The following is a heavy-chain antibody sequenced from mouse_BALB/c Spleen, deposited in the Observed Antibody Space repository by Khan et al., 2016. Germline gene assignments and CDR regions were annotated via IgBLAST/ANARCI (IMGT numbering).Heavy chain of an antibody. CDR2: ISSGGTT. CDR3: VRGVIMVVDYFDY. D-gene: IGHD1-1*01. V-gene: IGHV5-6-5*01. Sequence: EVELVESGGGLVKPGGSLKLSCAASGFTFSSHAMSWVRQTPEKRLEWVASISSGGTTFYPDSLKGRFTISRDNAMNILYLQMSSLRSEDTAMYYCVRGVIMVVDYFDYWGQGTTLTVSS. J-gene: IGHJ2*01. CDR1: GFTFSSHA.